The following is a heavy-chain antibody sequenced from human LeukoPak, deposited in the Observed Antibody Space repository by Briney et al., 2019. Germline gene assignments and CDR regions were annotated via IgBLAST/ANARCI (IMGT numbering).Heavy chain of an antibody. CDR2: IYYSGLS. J-gene: IGHJ4*02. CDR1: GGSISSSSYY. CDR3: ARHPGRYGDYVLFYFDY. V-gene: IGHV4-39*01. Sequence: SETLSLTCTVSGGSISSSSYYWGWIRQPPGKGLEWIGTIYYSGLSYYNPSLKSRVTISVDTSKNQFSLKLSSVTAADTAVYYCARHPGRYGDYVLFYFDYWGQGTLVTVSS. D-gene: IGHD4-17*01.